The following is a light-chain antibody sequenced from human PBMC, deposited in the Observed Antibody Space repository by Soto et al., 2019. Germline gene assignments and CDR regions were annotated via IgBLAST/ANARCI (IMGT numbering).Light chain of an antibody. CDR1: QNIDNW. CDR2: KAS. Sequence: DVQMTQSPSTLSASVGERVAMTCRASQNIDNWLAWYQQKLGKAPKLLIYKASTLKSGVPSRFSGSGSGTEFTLTISSLQPDDFATYYCQHYNSYSEAFGQGTKVDIK. J-gene: IGKJ1*01. CDR3: QHYNSYSEA. V-gene: IGKV1-5*03.